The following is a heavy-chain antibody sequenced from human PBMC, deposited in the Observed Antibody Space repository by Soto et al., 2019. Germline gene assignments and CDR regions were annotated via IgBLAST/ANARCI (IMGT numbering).Heavy chain of an antibody. Sequence: GFLRLSCTASGFTFGGYAMSWFRQDPGKGLDWVGFSRRKAYGGKKSYAAACQRRITISRDDSKSIVYLQMISLKTEDTAVYYCTIEVPWVWGQGTLVTVSS. J-gene: IGHJ4*02. CDR3: TIEVPWV. CDR2: SRRKAYGGKK. D-gene: IGHD1-1*01. CDR1: GFTFGGYA. V-gene: IGHV3-49*03.